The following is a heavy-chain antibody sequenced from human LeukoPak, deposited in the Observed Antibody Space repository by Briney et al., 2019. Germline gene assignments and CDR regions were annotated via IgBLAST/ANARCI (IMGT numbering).Heavy chain of an antibody. CDR3: ARDYSSSWYSLYYFDY. D-gene: IGHD6-13*01. V-gene: IGHV1-2*02. Sequence: GASVKVSXXASGXTFTGYYMHWVRQAPGQGLEWMGWINPNSGGTNYAQKFQGRVTMTGDTSISTAYMELSRLRSDDTAVYYCARDYSSSWYSLYYFDYWGQGTLVTVSS. CDR1: GXTFTGYY. CDR2: INPNSGGT. J-gene: IGHJ4*02.